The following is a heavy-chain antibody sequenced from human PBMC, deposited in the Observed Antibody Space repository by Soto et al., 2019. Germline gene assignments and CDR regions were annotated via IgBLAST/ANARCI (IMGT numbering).Heavy chain of an antibody. D-gene: IGHD2-8*01. CDR1: GYTFTIYY. J-gene: IGHJ5*02. CDR3: ARDNEIVLMGNWFDP. V-gene: IGHV1-46*01. Sequence: ASVKVSCKASGYTFTIYYMHWVRRAPGQGLEWMGIINPSGGSTSYAQKFQGRVTMTRDTSTSTVYMELSSLRSEDTAVYYCARDNEIVLMGNWFDPWGQGTVVTVSS. CDR2: INPSGGST.